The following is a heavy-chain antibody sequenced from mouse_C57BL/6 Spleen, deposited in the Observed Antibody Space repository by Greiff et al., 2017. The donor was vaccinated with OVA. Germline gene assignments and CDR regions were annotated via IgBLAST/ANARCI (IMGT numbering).Heavy chain of an antibody. CDR2: IDPSDSEP. CDR3: ARGYDGYYPWFAY. D-gene: IGHD2-3*01. CDR1: GYTFTSYW. V-gene: IGHV1-52*01. Sequence: QVQLQQPGAELVRPGSSVKLSCKASGYTFTSYWMHWVKQRPIQGLEWIGNIDPSDSEPHYNQKFKDKATLTVDKSSSTAYMQLSSLTSEDSAVYYCARGYDGYYPWFAYWGQGTLVTVSA. J-gene: IGHJ3*01.